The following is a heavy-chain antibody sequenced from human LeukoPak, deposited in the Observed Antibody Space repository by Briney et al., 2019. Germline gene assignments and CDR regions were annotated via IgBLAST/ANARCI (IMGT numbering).Heavy chain of an antibody. D-gene: IGHD2-15*01. CDR1: GYTFTSYD. V-gene: IGHV1-8*03. J-gene: IGHJ3*02. Sequence: GASVKVSCKASGYTFTSYDINWVRQATGQGLEWMGWMNPNSGNTGYAQKFQGRVTITRNTSISTAYMELSSLRSEDAAVYYCASLGSRRYCSGGSCYSDAFDIWGQGTMVTVSS. CDR3: ASLGSRRYCSGGSCYSDAFDI. CDR2: MNPNSGNT.